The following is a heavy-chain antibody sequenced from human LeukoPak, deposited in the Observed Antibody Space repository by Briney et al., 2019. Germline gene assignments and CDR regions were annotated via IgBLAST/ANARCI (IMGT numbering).Heavy chain of an antibody. CDR3: AREVMSNYGGNSGAFDI. D-gene: IGHD4-23*01. CDR2: ISSSGSTI. Sequence: GGSLRLSCAASGFTFSDYYMSWIRQAPGKGLAWVSYISSSGSTIYYADSVKGRFTISRDNAKNSLYLQMNSLRAEDTAVYYCAREVMSNYGGNSGAFDIWGQGTMVTVSS. J-gene: IGHJ3*02. V-gene: IGHV3-11*01. CDR1: GFTFSDYY.